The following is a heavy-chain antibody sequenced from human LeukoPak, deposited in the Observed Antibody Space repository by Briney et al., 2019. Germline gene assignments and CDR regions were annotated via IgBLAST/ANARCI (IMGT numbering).Heavy chain of an antibody. D-gene: IGHD3-22*01. V-gene: IGHV4-34*01. CDR3: ARSMYYYDSSGLGY. Sequence: SETLSLTCAVYGGSFSGYYWSWIRQPPGKGLEWIGEINHSGSTNYNPSLKSRVTISVDTSKNQFSLKLSSVTAADTAVYYCARSMYYYDSSGLGYWGQGTLVTVSS. J-gene: IGHJ4*02. CDR2: INHSGST. CDR1: GGSFSGYY.